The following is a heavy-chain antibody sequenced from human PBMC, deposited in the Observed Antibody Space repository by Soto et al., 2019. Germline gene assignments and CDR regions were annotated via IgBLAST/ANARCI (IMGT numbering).Heavy chain of an antibody. V-gene: IGHV3-30*18. CDR1: GFTFSSFG. D-gene: IGHD3-10*01. CDR2: ISYEGGNA. J-gene: IGHJ4*02. CDR3: AKYGEAGRGTGPEY. Sequence: PGGSLRVSCAASGFTFSSFGIHWVRQAPGKGVEWLSVISYEGGNAKDEASVQGRFIISRDNSKKILYLQMNSLRSDDTAVYYCAKYGEAGRGTGPEYWGQGTLVTVSS.